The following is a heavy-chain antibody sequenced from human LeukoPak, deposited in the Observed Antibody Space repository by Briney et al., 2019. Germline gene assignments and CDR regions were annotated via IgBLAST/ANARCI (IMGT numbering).Heavy chain of an antibody. Sequence: GASGKVSCNASGDTFSSYAISWVRQAPGQGHGWVGGLIFIFGTANDAQKFQGRVTITADESTSTAYMELSSLRSEDTAVYYCARPGDRSGGPEEYYFDYWGQGTLVTVPS. CDR2: LIFIFGTA. J-gene: IGHJ4*02. V-gene: IGHV1-69*13. CDR1: GDTFSSYA. CDR3: ARPGDRSGGPEEYYFDY. D-gene: IGHD3-22*01.